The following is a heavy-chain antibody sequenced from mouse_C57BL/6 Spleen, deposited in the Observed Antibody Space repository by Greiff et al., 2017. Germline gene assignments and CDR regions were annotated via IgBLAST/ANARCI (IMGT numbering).Heavy chain of an antibody. CDR3: AREGTTVVATDLDV. J-gene: IGHJ1*03. CDR1: GYTFTSYW. V-gene: IGHV1-52*01. Sequence: QVQLQQSGAELVRPGSSVKLSCKASGYTFTSYWMHWVKQRPIQGLEWIGNIDPSDSETHYNQKFKDKATLTVDKSSSTAYMQLSSLTSEDSAVYYCAREGTTVVATDLDVWGTGTTVTVSS. CDR2: IDPSDSET. D-gene: IGHD1-1*01.